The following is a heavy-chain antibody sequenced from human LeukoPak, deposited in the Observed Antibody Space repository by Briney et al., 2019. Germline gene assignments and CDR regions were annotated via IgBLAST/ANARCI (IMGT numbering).Heavy chain of an antibody. CDR2: ILYDGSNK. CDR1: GFTFSHYT. V-gene: IGHV3-30-3*01. CDR3: VKDLHTTIPVAGHY. J-gene: IGHJ4*02. Sequence: PGGSLRLSCVASGFTFSHYTMHWVRQAPGKGLEWVAVILYDGSNKYYADSVKGRLTISRDNSKNTLYLQMNSLRAEDTAVYHCVKDLHTTIPVAGHYWGQGTLVTVSS. D-gene: IGHD6-19*01.